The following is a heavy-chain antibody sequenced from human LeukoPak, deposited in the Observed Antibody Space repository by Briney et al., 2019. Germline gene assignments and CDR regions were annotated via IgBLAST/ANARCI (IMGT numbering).Heavy chain of an antibody. D-gene: IGHD3-10*01. CDR1: GFTFSNYV. CDR2: ISMSGGST. J-gene: IGHJ4*02. Sequence: GGSLRLSCAASGFTFSNYVLSWVRQSPRKGLEWVSLISMSGGSTYYADSVKGRFTISRDNSRNTLYLQMNSLRAEDTAVYYCAVHRSGSGNYYIPLFDYWGPGTLVTVSS. CDR3: AVHRSGSGNYYIPLFDY. V-gene: IGHV3-23*01.